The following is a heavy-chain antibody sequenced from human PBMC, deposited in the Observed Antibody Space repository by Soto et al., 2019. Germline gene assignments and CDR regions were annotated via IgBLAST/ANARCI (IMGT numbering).Heavy chain of an antibody. CDR3: ASGISYGEYYFDN. D-gene: IGHD5-18*01. V-gene: IGHV5-51*01. CDR1: GYSFSSRW. J-gene: IGHJ4*02. Sequence: GESLKISCKGSGYSFSSRWIAWVRQKPGKGLECMGIIFPGDSDTSYRPSFEGQVTISADESINTAYLQWSSLKASDTAMYFCASGISYGEYYFDNWGQGAQVTVSS. CDR2: IFPGDSDT.